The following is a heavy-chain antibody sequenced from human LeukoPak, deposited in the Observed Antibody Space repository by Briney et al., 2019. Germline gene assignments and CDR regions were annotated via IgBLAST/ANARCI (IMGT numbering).Heavy chain of an antibody. CDR1: GSSFSSYW. Sequence: GGSLRLSCEVSGSSFSSYWMNWVRQAPGKGLEWVANINQAGSDKYYVDSVKGRFTISRDNARNSLYLQMNSLRAEDTAVYYCGRGDHYYWGQGTLVTVSS. J-gene: IGHJ4*02. CDR3: GRGDHYY. V-gene: IGHV3-7*01. CDR2: INQAGSDK.